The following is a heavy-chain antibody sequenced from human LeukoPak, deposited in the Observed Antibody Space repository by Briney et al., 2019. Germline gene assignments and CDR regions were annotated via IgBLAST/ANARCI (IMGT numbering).Heavy chain of an antibody. Sequence: GGSLRLSCAASGFTFSSYWMSWVRQAPGKGLEWVANIKQDGSEKYYVDSVKGRFTISRGNAKNALFLQMNNLRAEDTAFYYCAKGEWDLRDWGQGTPVIVSS. CDR2: IKQDGSEK. CDR3: AKGEWDLRD. J-gene: IGHJ4*02. CDR1: GFTFSSYW. V-gene: IGHV3-7*03. D-gene: IGHD1-26*01.